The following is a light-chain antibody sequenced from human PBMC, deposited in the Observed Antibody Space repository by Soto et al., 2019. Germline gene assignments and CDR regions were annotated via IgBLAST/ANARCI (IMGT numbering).Light chain of an antibody. CDR1: SSNNGTDYD. V-gene: IGLV1-40*01. CDR3: QSYDRSPSQDVV. CDR2: ANT. J-gene: IGLJ2*01. Sequence: QSVLTHPPSVSGAPGQRVTISCTESSSNNGTDYDVHWYQQLPGTAPKLLIFANTNRPSGVPDRFSGSKSGTSASLAITGLQAEDEAVYYCQSYDRSPSQDVVFGGGTKVTVL.